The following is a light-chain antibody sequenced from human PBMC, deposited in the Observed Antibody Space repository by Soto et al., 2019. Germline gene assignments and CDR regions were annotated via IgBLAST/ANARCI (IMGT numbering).Light chain of an antibody. CDR2: SAS. CDR3: QQYNSYSRT. J-gene: IGKJ1*01. V-gene: IGKV1-9*01. Sequence: DIQLTQSPAFLSASVGDGVTITCRASQGIYNYLAWYQQKPGKAPKLLIYSASTLQSGVPSRFSGSGSGTDFTLTTSCLQSEDFATYYCQQYNSYSRTFGQGTMVDVK. CDR1: QGIYNY.